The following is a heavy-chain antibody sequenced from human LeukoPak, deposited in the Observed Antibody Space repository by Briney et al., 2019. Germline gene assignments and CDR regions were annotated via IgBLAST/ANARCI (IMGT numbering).Heavy chain of an antibody. CDR1: GYTFTDYY. Sequence: ASVKVSCKASGYTFTDYYIHWVRQAPGQGLEWMGWIHPNTVVTNFEQKFQGRVTLTRDTSISTAYMELSWLRSDDTPLYYCARGTKDILGPVDYWGQGTLVTVSS. CDR2: IHPNTVVT. V-gene: IGHV1-2*02. D-gene: IGHD3-3*02. J-gene: IGHJ4*02. CDR3: ARGTKDILGPVDY.